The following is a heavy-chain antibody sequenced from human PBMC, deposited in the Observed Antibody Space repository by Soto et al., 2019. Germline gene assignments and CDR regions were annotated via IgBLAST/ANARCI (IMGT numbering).Heavy chain of an antibody. CDR2: IWYDGSNK. CDR3: ARDIEIAAAGTGFDP. V-gene: IGHV3-33*01. CDR1: EFTFSSYG. Sequence: HPGGSLRLSCAASEFTFSSYGMHWVRQAPGKGLEWLAVIWYDGSNKYYADSVKGRFTISRDNSKNTLYLQMNSLRAEDTAVYYCARDIEIAAAGTGFDPWGQGTLVTVSS. D-gene: IGHD6-13*01. J-gene: IGHJ5*02.